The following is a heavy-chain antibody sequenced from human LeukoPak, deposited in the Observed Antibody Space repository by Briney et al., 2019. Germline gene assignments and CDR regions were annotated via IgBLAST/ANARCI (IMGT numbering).Heavy chain of an antibody. V-gene: IGHV3-49*04. D-gene: IGHD6-13*01. CDR2: IRSKTYDGTT. J-gene: IGHJ4*02. CDR3: TSQQQLLTCFDS. CDR1: GFTFGDYS. Sequence: GGSLRLSCTASGFTFGDYSMNWVRQPPGKGLEWVGFIRSKTYDGTTEYAASVKGRFTISRDDSKSIAYLQMNSLKTEDTAVYYCTSQQQLLTCFDSWGQGTLVTVSS.